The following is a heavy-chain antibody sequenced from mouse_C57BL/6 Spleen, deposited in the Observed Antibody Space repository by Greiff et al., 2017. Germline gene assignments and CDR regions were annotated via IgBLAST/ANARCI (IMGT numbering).Heavy chain of an antibody. V-gene: IGHV1-54*01. CDR1: GYAFTNYL. CDR3: ATLANWAYFEY. Sequence: QVQLQQSGAELVRPGTSVKVSCKASGYAFTNYLIEWVKQRPGQGLEWIGVINPGSGGTNYNEKFQGKATLTADKSSSTAYMQLSSLTSADSAVYFCATLANWAYFEYWGQGTTLTVSS. J-gene: IGHJ2*01. D-gene: IGHD4-1*01. CDR2: INPGSGGT.